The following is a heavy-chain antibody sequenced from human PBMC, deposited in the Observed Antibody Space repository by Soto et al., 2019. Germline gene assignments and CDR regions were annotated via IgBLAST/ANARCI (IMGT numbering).Heavy chain of an antibody. CDR1: GYTFTSYG. V-gene: IGHV1-69*13. Sequence: QVQLVQSGAEVKKPGASVKVSCKASGYTFTSYGISWVRQAPGQGLEWMGGIIPIFGTANYAQKFQGRVTITADESTSTAYMELSSLRSEDTAVYYCARDPYRTYGMDVWGQGTTVTVSS. J-gene: IGHJ6*02. CDR3: ARDPYRTYGMDV. D-gene: IGHD5-18*01. CDR2: IIPIFGTA.